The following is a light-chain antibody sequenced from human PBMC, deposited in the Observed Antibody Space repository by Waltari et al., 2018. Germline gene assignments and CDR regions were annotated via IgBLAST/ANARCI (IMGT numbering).Light chain of an antibody. Sequence: QSALTQPASVSGSPGQSITISCTGTSSDIGAYNFASWYQKHPGKAPKVMIYDVNNRPAGFSSRFSVSKSGNTASLTISGLQAEDEADYNCSSYTTGSARYVFGSGTKVTVL. J-gene: IGLJ1*01. CDR1: SSDIGAYNF. V-gene: IGLV2-14*03. CDR3: SSYTTGSARYV. CDR2: DVN.